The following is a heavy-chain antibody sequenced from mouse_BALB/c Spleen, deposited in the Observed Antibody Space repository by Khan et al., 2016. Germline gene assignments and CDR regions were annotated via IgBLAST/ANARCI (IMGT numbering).Heavy chain of an antibody. D-gene: IGHD2-4*01. V-gene: IGHV1-87*01. CDR1: GYTFTSYW. Sequence: QVQLQQSGAELARPGASVKLSCKASGYTFTSYWMQWVKQRPGQGLEWIGAIYPGDGDTGYTQKFKGKATLTADKSSSTAYMQLISLASEDSAVYYCARGNSYYDYDYWGQGTTLTVSS. J-gene: IGHJ2*01. CDR2: IYPGDGDT. CDR3: ARGNSYYDYDY.